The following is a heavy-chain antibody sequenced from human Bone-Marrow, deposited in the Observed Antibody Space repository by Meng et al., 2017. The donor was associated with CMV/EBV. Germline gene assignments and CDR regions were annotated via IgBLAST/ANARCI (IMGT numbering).Heavy chain of an antibody. CDR2: INHSGST. Sequence: SETLSLTCAVYGGSFSGYYWSWIRQPPGKGLEWIGEINHSGSTNYNPSLKSRVTISVDTSKNQFSLKLSSVTAADTAVYYCARGGMGTDAFDIWGQGTMVTVSS. CDR1: GGSFSGYY. D-gene: IGHD7-27*01. J-gene: IGHJ3*02. V-gene: IGHV4-34*01. CDR3: ARGGMGTDAFDI.